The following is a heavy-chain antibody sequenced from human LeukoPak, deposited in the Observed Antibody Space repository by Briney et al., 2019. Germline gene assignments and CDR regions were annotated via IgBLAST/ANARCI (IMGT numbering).Heavy chain of an antibody. CDR3: ARTYSSGWYGRDWFDP. CDR2: MNPNSGNT. Sequence: ASVKVSCKASGYTFTSYDINWVRQAPGQGLEWMGWMNPNSGNTGYAQKFQGRVTMTRNTSISTAYMELSSLRSEDTAVYYCARTYSSGWYGRDWFDPWGQGTLVTVSS. V-gene: IGHV1-8*01. J-gene: IGHJ5*02. CDR1: GYTFTSYD. D-gene: IGHD6-19*01.